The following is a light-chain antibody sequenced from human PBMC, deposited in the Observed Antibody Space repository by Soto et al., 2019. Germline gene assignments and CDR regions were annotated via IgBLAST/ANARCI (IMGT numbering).Light chain of an antibody. CDR3: QTWGTGTVV. Sequence: QLVLTQSPSASASLGASVKVTCTLSSGHRSDAIAWHQQQAEKGPRFLMKVSGDGSHSKGDGIPDRFSGSTSGAERYLTISSLQSEDEADYYCQTWGTGTVVFGGGTQLTVL. J-gene: IGLJ2*01. CDR2: VSGDGSH. CDR1: SGHRSDA. V-gene: IGLV4-69*01.